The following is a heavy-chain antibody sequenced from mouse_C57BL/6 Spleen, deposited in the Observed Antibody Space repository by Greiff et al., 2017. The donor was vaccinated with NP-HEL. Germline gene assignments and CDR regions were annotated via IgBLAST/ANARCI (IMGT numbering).Heavy chain of an antibody. Sequence: EVKVEESGGGLVKPGGSLKLSCAASGFTFSDYGMHWVRQAPEKGLEWVAYISSGSSTIYYADTVKGRFTISRDNAKNTLFLQMTSLRSEDTAMYYCSYGSSYDWYFDVWGTGTTVTVSS. D-gene: IGHD1-1*01. CDR3: SYGSSYDWYFDV. CDR2: ISSGSSTI. J-gene: IGHJ1*03. CDR1: GFTFSDYG. V-gene: IGHV5-17*01.